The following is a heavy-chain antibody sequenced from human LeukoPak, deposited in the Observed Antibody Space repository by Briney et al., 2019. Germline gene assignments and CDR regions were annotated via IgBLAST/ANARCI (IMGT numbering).Heavy chain of an antibody. CDR1: GFTFSRYW. V-gene: IGHV3-7*01. CDR2: INQDAGEK. Sequence: GGSLRLSCTTSGFTFSRYWMSWVRQAPGKGLEWMANINQDAGEKYYVDSVKGRFTISRDNAKNSLYLQMNSLRAEDTAVYYCARAPIVVVPTRRPTYSDYWGQGTLVTVSS. D-gene: IGHD2-2*01. CDR3: ARAPIVVVPTRRPTYSDY. J-gene: IGHJ4*02.